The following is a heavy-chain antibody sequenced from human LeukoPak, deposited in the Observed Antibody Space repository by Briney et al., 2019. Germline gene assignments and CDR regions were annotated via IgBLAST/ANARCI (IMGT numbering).Heavy chain of an antibody. V-gene: IGHV4-34*01. CDR2: INHSGST. J-gene: IGHJ6*04. CDR3: ATRIAVAGNRLRYYYGMDV. D-gene: IGHD6-19*01. CDR1: GGSFSGYY. Sequence: SETLSLTCAVYGGSFSGYYWSWIRQPPGKGLEWIGEINHSGSTNYNPSLKSRITISVDTSKNQFSLKLSSVTAADTAVYYCATRIAVAGNRLRYYYGMDVWGKGTTVTVSS.